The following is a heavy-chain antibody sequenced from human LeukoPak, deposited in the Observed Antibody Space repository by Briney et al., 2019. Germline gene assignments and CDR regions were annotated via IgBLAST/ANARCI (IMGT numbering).Heavy chain of an antibody. Sequence: GESLKISCKGSGYSFTSYWIGWGRPLPGKGVGWMVIIYTGDSDTRYSPSFQGQVTFSADKSISAAYLQWSSLKASDTAMYYGGGVGAISGALDIWGRGTMVTVSS. CDR1: GYSFTSYW. V-gene: IGHV5-51*01. CDR2: IYTGDSDT. J-gene: IGHJ3*02. CDR3: GGVGAISGALDI. D-gene: IGHD1-26*01.